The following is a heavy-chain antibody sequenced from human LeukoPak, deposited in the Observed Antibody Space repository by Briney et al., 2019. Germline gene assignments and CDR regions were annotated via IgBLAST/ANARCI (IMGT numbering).Heavy chain of an antibody. V-gene: IGHV3-30-3*01. CDR2: ISYDGSNK. Sequence: GGSLRLSCAASGFTFSSYAMHWVRQAPGKGLEWVAVISYDGSNKYYADSVKGRFTISRDNSKNTLYLQMNSLRAEDTAVYYCARTKFGGYAFDYWGQGTLVTVSS. CDR3: ARTKFGGYAFDY. J-gene: IGHJ4*02. D-gene: IGHD5-12*01. CDR1: GFTFSSYA.